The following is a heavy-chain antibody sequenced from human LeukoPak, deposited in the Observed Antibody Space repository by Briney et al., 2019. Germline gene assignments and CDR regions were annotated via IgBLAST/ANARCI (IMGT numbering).Heavy chain of an antibody. CDR1: DDSISGYY. V-gene: IGHV4-4*09. Sequence: SETLSLTCTVSDDSISGYYYIWIRQPPGKGLEWIAYIYPSGGTKYNPSLKSPVTVSVDTSKNQLSLRLSSVTAADTAVYYCARRAAATRAFDIWGQGTTVTVSS. J-gene: IGHJ3*02. CDR3: ARRAAATRAFDI. D-gene: IGHD6-25*01. CDR2: IYPSGGT.